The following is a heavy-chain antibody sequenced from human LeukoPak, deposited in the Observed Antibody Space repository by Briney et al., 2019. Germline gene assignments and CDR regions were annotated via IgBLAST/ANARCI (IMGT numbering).Heavy chain of an antibody. J-gene: IGHJ5*02. Sequence: VAQVKAPCKPPVYIFPSYVFSWLRQAPEQGLDGMGWFSFYNGNTNYPQRLQGRVTMTTDTSTTTAYMELRSLRSDDTAVYYCARDINGYYYESHGYYPTDLWGQGTLVTVSS. CDR1: VYIFPSYV. D-gene: IGHD3-22*01. V-gene: IGHV1-18*01. CDR2: FSFYNGNT. CDR3: ARDINGYYYESHGYYPTDL.